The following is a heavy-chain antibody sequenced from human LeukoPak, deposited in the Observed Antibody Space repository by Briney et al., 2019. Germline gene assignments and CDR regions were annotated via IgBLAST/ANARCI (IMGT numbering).Heavy chain of an antibody. D-gene: IGHD6-19*01. CDR3: ARAGSGPTSGYYYFDY. J-gene: IGHJ4*02. V-gene: IGHV3-7*01. CDR1: GFTFSSYW. CDR2: IKQDGSEK. Sequence: GGSLRLSCAASGFTFSSYWMSWVRQAPGKGLEWVANIKQDGSEKYYVDSVKGRFTISRDNAKNSLYLQMNSLRAEDTAVYHCARAGSGPTSGYYYFDYWGQGTLVTVSS.